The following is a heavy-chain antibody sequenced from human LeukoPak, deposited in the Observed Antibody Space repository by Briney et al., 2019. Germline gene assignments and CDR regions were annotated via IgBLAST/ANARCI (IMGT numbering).Heavy chain of an antibody. CDR3: ARDLTSGGYDYVWGSYRRLELDY. CDR2: ISSSSSYI. D-gene: IGHD3-16*02. J-gene: IGHJ4*02. CDR1: GFTVSSNY. Sequence: SGGSLRLSCAASGFTVSSNYMSWVRQAPGKGLEWVSSISSSSSYIYYADSVKGRFTISRDNAKNSLYLQMNSLRAEDTAVYYCARDLTSGGYDYVWGSYRRLELDYWGQGTLVTVSS. V-gene: IGHV3-21*01.